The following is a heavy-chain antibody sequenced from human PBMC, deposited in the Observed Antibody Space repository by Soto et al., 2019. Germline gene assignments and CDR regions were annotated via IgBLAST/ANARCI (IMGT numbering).Heavy chain of an antibody. D-gene: IGHD2-8*02. CDR3: ARHEKYCSYYYVMGV. J-gene: IGHJ6*02. V-gene: IGHV5-51*01. CDR1: GYSVTSYW. Sequence: PGESLKISCKGSGYSVTSYWIGWVRQMPGKGLEWMGIIYPGDSDTRYSPSFQGQVTISADKSISTAYLQWSSLKASDTAMYYCARHEKYCSYYYVMGVSAQRTTVTVSS. CDR2: IYPGDSDT.